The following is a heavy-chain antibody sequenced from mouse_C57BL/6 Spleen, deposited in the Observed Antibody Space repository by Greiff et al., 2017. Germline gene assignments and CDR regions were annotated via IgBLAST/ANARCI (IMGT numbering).Heavy chain of an antibody. Sequence: QVQLQQSGAELVKPGASVKMSCKASGYTFTSYWITWVKQRPGQGLEWIGEIFPGSGSTNYNEKFKGKATLTVDTSSNTAYMQLSSLTTEDSAVYYFARWPYSYEGAWFAYWGQGTLVTVSA. CDR1: GYTFTSYW. J-gene: IGHJ3*01. D-gene: IGHD2-12*01. V-gene: IGHV1-55*01. CDR3: ARWPYSYEGAWFAY. CDR2: IFPGSGST.